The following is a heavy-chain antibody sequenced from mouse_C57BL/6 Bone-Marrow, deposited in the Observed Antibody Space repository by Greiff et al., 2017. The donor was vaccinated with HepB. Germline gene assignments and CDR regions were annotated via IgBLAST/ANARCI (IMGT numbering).Heavy chain of an antibody. D-gene: IGHD1-1*01. CDR2: IHPNSGST. J-gene: IGHJ2*01. CDR1: GYTFTSYW. Sequence: QVHVKQPGAELVKPGASVKLSCKASGYTFTSYWMHWVKQRPGQGLEWIGMIHPNSGSTNYNEKFKSKATLTVDKSSSTAYMQLSSLTSEDSAVYYCARITTVVEGYWGQGTTLTVSS. V-gene: IGHV1-64*01. CDR3: ARITTVVEGY.